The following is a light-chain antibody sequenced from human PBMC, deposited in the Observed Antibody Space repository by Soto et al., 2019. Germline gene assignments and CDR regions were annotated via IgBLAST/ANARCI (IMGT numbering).Light chain of an antibody. Sequence: QSVLTLTASVSGSPGQSITISCTGTGSDVGGYNYVSWYQQHPGKAPKLMIYDVSNRPSGVSNRFSGSKSGNTASLTISGLQAEDEADYYCSSYTSSSTLNYVFGTGTKVTVL. CDR3: SSYTSSSTLNYV. J-gene: IGLJ1*01. CDR1: GSDVGGYNY. V-gene: IGLV2-14*01. CDR2: DVS.